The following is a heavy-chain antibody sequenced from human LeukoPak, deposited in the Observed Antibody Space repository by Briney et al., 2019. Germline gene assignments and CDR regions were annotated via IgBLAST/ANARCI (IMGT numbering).Heavy chain of an antibody. CDR3: AREIGSAARGR. CDR1: GXPFDSYW. D-gene: IGHD6-13*01. Sequence: PGGSLRLSCATSGXPFDSYWMSWVRQAPGKGLEWVANIKEDGSEKYYVDSVKGRFTISRDNAKNSVHLQMKSLRAEDTAMYYCAREIGSAARGRWGQGTLVIVS. V-gene: IGHV3-7*05. J-gene: IGHJ4*02. CDR2: IKEDGSEK.